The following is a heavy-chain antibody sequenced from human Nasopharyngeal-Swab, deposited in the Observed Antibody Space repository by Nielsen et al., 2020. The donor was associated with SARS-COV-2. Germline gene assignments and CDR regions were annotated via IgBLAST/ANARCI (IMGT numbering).Heavy chain of an antibody. CDR3: ARVGVVIAHYYYYGMDV. D-gene: IGHD2-21*01. CDR2: IKQVGSEK. J-gene: IGHJ6*02. CDR1: GFTFSSYW. Sequence: GGSLRLSCAASGFTFSSYWMSWVRQAPGKGLEWVANIKQVGSEKYYVDSVKGRFTISRDNAKNSLYLQMNRLRAEDTAVYYCARVGVVIAHYYYYGMDVWGQGTTVTVSS. V-gene: IGHV3-7*01.